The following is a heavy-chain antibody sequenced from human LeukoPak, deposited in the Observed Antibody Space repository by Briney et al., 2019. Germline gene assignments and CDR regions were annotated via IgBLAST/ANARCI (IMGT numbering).Heavy chain of an antibody. CDR1: GYTFTSYG. Sequence: GASVKVSCKASGYTFTSYGISWVRQAPGQGLEWMGWISAYNGNTNYAQKLQGRVTMTTDTSTSTAYMELRSLRSDDTAVYYCARDGPTYYDILTGLLPFYNWFDPWGQGTLVTVSS. CDR2: ISAYNGNT. V-gene: IGHV1-18*01. J-gene: IGHJ5*02. D-gene: IGHD3-9*01. CDR3: ARDGPTYYDILTGLLPFYNWFDP.